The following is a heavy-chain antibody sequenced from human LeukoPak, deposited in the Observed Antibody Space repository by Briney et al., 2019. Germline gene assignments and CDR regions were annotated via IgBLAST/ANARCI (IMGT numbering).Heavy chain of an antibody. CDR2: IYYSGST. V-gene: IGHV4-30-4*08. CDR1: GGSFSGYY. Sequence: SETLSLXCAVYGGSFSGYYWSWIRQPPGKGLEWIGYIYYSGSTYYNPSLKSRVTISVDTSKNQFSLKLSSVTAADTAVYYCAREVVVPAASDAFDIWGQGTMVTVSS. CDR3: AREVVVPAASDAFDI. D-gene: IGHD2-2*01. J-gene: IGHJ3*02.